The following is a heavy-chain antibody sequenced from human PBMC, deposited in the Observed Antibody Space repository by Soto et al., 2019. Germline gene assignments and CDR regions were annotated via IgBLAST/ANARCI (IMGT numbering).Heavy chain of an antibody. V-gene: IGHV3-66*01. CDR2: IYAGGST. D-gene: IGHD6-13*01. CDR1: GFAVGSNF. J-gene: IGHJ5*02. Sequence: AGGSLRLSCAASGFAVGSNFMSWVRQAPGKGLQWVSLIYAGGSTYYADSVKGRFTISRDNAKNSVYLQMNSLRADDTAVYYCARDVRLAATGTGWFDPWGQGTLVTVSS. CDR3: ARDVRLAATGTGWFDP.